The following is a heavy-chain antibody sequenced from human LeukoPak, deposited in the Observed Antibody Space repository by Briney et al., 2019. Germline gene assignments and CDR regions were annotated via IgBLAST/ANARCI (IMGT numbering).Heavy chain of an antibody. CDR3: AKVDVRGYMYGFDY. CDR1: GFTFSSYA. CDR2: ITSSGGTT. Sequence: SGGSLRLSCAASGFTFSSYAMSWVRLAPGKGLEWVSAITSSGGTTFYPDSVKGRFTISRDNSQDTLYLQMNSLRAEDTALYYCAKVDVRGYMYGFDYWGQGTLVTVSS. V-gene: IGHV3-23*01. J-gene: IGHJ4*02. D-gene: IGHD5-18*01.